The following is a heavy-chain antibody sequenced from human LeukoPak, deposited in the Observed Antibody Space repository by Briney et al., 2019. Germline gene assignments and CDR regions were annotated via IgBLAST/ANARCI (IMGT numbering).Heavy chain of an antibody. J-gene: IGHJ6*03. Sequence: SETLSLTCTVSGGSISSYYWSWIRQPPGKGLEWIGYIYYSGSTNYDPSLKSRVTISVDTSKNQFSLKLSSVTAADTAVYYCARGQGDYGFWSGYPYYYYYYMDVWGKGTTVTVSS. D-gene: IGHD3-3*01. CDR2: IYYSGST. CDR3: ARGQGDYGFWSGYPYYYYYYMDV. V-gene: IGHV4-59*01. CDR1: GGSISSYY.